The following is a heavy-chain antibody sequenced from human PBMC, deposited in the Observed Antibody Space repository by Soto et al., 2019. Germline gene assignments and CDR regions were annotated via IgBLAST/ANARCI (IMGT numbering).Heavy chain of an antibody. D-gene: IGHD5-12*01. CDR1: GFSVSSSY. J-gene: IGHJ6*02. V-gene: IGHV3-53*01. CDR2: IYSGGNI. Sequence: EVQLVESGGGLIQPGGSLRLSCAASGFSVSSSYMNWVRQAPGKWLEWVSIIYSGGNIYYADSVKGRFTISRDNSNNTLYLQMNSLRVEDTAVYYCARVPRRDGYNLYGMDVWGQGTTVTVSS. CDR3: ARVPRRDGYNLYGMDV.